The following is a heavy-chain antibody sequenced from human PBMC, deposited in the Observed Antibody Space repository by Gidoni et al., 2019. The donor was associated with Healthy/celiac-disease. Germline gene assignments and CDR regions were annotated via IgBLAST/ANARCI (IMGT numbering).Heavy chain of an antibody. CDR3: ARGLLGVVPYYFDY. V-gene: IGHV4-34*01. D-gene: IGHD3-3*01. CDR1: GGSFSGYY. J-gene: IGHJ4*02. Sequence: QVQLQQWGAGLLKPSETLSLTCAVYGGSFSGYYWSWIRQPPGKGLEWIGEINHSGSTNYNPSLKSRVTISVDTSKNQFSLKLSSVTAADTAVYYCARGLLGVVPYYFDYWGQGTLVTVSS. CDR2: INHSGST.